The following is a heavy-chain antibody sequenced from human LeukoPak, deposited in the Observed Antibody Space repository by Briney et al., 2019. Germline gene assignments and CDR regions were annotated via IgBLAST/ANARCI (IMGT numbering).Heavy chain of an antibody. CDR3: SRDMLSAWGIDS. CDR1: GFTFSDYY. Sequence: GGSLRLSCVASGFTFSDYYMNWIRQAPGKGTEWVSYISTSGLIVYYADSVKGRFTISRDNTKNSLYLQMDSLRAEDTAVYYCSRDMLSAWGIDSWGQGTLVTVSS. D-gene: IGHD2-8*01. V-gene: IGHV3-11*01. CDR2: ISTSGLIV. J-gene: IGHJ4*02.